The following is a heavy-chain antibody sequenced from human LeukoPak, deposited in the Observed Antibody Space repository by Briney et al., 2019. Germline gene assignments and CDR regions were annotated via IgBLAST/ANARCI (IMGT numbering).Heavy chain of an antibody. V-gene: IGHV3-23*01. CDR2: ISGSGART. Sequence: GGSLRLSCAASGFTFSIYAMSWVRQAPGKGLEWVSAISGSGARTYYADSVKGRFTISRHNSKNTLYLQMNSLRAEDTAVYYCARDSRGDTGFNFDYWGQGTLVTVSS. CDR1: GFTFSIYA. D-gene: IGHD2-2*01. CDR3: ARDSRGDTGFNFDY. J-gene: IGHJ4*02.